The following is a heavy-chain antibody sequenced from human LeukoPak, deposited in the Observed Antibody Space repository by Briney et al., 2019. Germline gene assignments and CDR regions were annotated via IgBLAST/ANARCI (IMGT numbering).Heavy chain of an antibody. J-gene: IGHJ4*02. D-gene: IGHD3-10*01. Sequence: GASLRLSCAASGFTFTNCGMHWVRQAPGKGLEWVALITYDGYYKYYSDSVKGRFTISSDTFKNTLYLQMNSLRAEDTAVYYCARDLSPVVRASPMGYWGQGTPVTVSS. V-gene: IGHV3-30*03. CDR2: ITYDGYYK. CDR3: ARDLSPVVRASPMGY. CDR1: GFTFTNCG.